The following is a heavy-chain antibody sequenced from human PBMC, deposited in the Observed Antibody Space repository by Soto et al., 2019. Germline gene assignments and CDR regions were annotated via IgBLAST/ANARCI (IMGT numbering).Heavy chain of an antibody. Sequence: ETLSLTCAVSGYSISSGYYWGWLRQPPGKGLEWIGSIYHGRSTYYNPSLNSRVTLSIDMTNNHVSLILNSVTAADTAVYYCARVGPWVPYYYDSSPYTFENWFDPWGQGTLVTVSS. J-gene: IGHJ5*02. D-gene: IGHD3-22*01. CDR1: GYSISSGYY. V-gene: IGHV4-38-2*01. CDR2: IYHGRST. CDR3: ARVGPWVPYYYDSSPYTFENWFDP.